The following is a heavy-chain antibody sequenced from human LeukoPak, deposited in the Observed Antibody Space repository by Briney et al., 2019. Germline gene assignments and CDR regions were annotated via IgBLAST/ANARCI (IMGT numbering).Heavy chain of an antibody. CDR2: INPKSGGA. CDR1: GYIFFSYY. Sequence: ASVKVSCKASGYIFFSYYVHWVRQAPGQGLEWMGCINPKSGGAIYAQNFQGSVTLTRDTSISTAYMELTRLTSDDTAVYYCAGAAVNDFDNWGQGTLVTASS. D-gene: IGHD2-8*01. CDR3: AGAAVNDFDN. J-gene: IGHJ4*02. V-gene: IGHV1-2*02.